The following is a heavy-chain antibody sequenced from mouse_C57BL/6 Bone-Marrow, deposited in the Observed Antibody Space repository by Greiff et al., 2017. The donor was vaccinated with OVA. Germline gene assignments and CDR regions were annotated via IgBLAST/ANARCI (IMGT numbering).Heavy chain of an antibody. CDR1: GHTFTGYW. V-gene: IGHV1-9*01. D-gene: IGHD1-1*01. CDR2: ILPGSGST. CDR3: ARSAELLRWDYFDY. Sequence: QVQLQQSGAELMKPGASVKLSCKATGHTFTGYWIEWVKQRPGHGLEWIGEILPGSGSTNYNEKFKGKATFTADTSSNAAYMQLSSLTTEDSAIYYCARSAELLRWDYFDYWGQGTTLTVSS. J-gene: IGHJ2*01.